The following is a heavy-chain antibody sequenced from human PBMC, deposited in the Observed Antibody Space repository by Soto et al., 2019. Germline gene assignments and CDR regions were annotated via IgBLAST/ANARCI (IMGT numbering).Heavy chain of an antibody. Sequence: QAQLLQSGGELKKSGASVKVSCKASGYTFNTYGISWVRQAPGQGLEWMAWISIHNGNTNFAQKFQGKVTLTTDTSTSTANMELRSLRSDDTAGYDCASMTTVDNSHYYMDVWGKGTTVTVSS. J-gene: IGHJ6*03. CDR3: ASMTTVDNSHYYMDV. CDR2: ISIHNGNT. CDR1: GYTFNTYG. D-gene: IGHD4-4*01. V-gene: IGHV1-18*04.